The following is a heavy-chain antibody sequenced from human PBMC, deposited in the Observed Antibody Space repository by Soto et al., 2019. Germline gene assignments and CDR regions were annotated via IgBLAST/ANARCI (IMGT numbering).Heavy chain of an antibody. CDR2: IESDGTT. J-gene: IGHJ4*01. Sequence: GGSLRLSCAASGISVSSIYMSWVRQAPGKGLEWVSVIESDGTTHYADSVKGRFTISRDNSQNTLYLQMNTLRAEDTAVYYCARGSYDCGKWGQGTLVTVSS. V-gene: IGHV3-53*01. CDR1: GISVSSIY. D-gene: IGHD2-21*02. CDR3: ARGSYDCGK.